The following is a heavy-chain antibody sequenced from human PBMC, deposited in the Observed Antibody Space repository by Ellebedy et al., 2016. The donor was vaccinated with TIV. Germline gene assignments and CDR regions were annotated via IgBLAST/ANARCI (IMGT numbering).Heavy chain of an antibody. CDR1: GGSISRYY. V-gene: IGHV4-59*08. CDR3: ARCSMTTHYYWYFDL. D-gene: IGHD1-1*01. Sequence: MPSETLSLTCAVYGGSISRYYWSWIWQPPGQGMEWIGYTYYSGSTYYNPALTSQVTISVDTSKNQFSLKLSSVTAADTAVYYCARCSMTTHYYWYFDLWGRGTLVTVSS. J-gene: IGHJ2*01. CDR2: TYYSGST.